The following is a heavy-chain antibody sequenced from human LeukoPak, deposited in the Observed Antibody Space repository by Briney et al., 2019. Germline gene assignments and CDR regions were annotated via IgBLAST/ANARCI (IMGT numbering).Heavy chain of an antibody. J-gene: IGHJ3*02. CDR2: IYSGGST. CDR1: GFTVSSNY. Sequence: GGSLRLSGAASGFTVSSNYMSWVRQAPGKGLEWVSVIYSGGSTYYADSVKGRFTISRDNSKNTLYLQMNSLRAEDTAVYYCARVDGRPDAFDIWGQGTMVTVSS. D-gene: IGHD2-15*01. CDR3: ARVDGRPDAFDI. V-gene: IGHV3-53*01.